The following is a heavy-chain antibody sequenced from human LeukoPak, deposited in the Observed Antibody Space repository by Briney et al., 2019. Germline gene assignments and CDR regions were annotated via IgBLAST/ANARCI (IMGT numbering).Heavy chain of an antibody. CDR3: ARDSGYGFDY. Sequence: SETLSLTCTVSGGSISSYYWSWIRQPPGKGLEWIGYISYSGSTNYSPPLSSRVTISLDTSKNQFSLNLSSVTAADTAVYYCARDSGYGFDYWGQGTLVTVSS. V-gene: IGHV4-59*01. J-gene: IGHJ4*02. CDR2: ISYSGST. D-gene: IGHD5-12*01. CDR1: GGSISSYY.